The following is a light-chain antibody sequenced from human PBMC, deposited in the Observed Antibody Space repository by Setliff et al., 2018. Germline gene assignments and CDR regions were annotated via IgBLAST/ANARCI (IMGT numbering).Light chain of an antibody. CDR2: EVS. CDR3: SSYTSSSTYV. Sequence: QSVLTQPASVSGSPGQSTTISCTGTNSDVGGYNYVSWYQQHPGKAPKVMIFEVSNRPSGVSNRFSGSKSGNTASLTISGLQAEDEADYYCSSYTSSSTYVFGTGTKVTVL. J-gene: IGLJ1*01. CDR1: NSDVGGYNY. V-gene: IGLV2-14*01.